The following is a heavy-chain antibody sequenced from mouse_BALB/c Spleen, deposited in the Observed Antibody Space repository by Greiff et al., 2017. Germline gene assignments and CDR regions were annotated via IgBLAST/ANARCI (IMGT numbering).Heavy chain of an antibody. CDR2: IRNKANGYTT. J-gene: IGHJ4*01. Sequence: EVKVVESGGGLVQPGGSLRLSCATSGFTFTDYYMSWVRQPPGKALEWLGFIRNKANGYTTEYSASVKGRFTISRDNSQSILYLQMNTLRAEDSATYYCARDSYYGPMDYWGQGTSVTVSS. D-gene: IGHD1-2*01. V-gene: IGHV7-3*02. CDR1: GFTFTDYY. CDR3: ARDSYYGPMDY.